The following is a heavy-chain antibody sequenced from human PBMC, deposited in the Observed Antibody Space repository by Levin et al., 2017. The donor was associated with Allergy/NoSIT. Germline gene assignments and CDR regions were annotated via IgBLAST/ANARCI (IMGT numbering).Heavy chain of an antibody. J-gene: IGHJ4*02. CDR2: VHHRGAT. D-gene: IGHD1-26*01. V-gene: IGHV4-38-2*02. CDR3: ARNATATAPGSFDY. CDR1: GYSLNSPSY. Sequence: SSETLSLTCTVSGYSLNSPSYWGWVRQPPGKGLEWIGSVHHRGATYYNPSFRGRISISVDTSRNQFSLKLSFVTAADTAVYFCARNATATAPGSFDYWGQGTLVTVSS.